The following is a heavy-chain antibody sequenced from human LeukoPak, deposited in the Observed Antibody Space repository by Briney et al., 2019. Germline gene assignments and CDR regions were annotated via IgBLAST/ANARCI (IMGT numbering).Heavy chain of an antibody. CDR3: ARMRAVAGTRYFDY. CDR1: GFSLSTSGMC. CDR2: IDWDDDK. J-gene: IGHJ4*02. V-gene: IGHV2-70*01. D-gene: IGHD6-19*01. Sequence: SGPTLVNPTQTLTLTCTFPGFSLSTSGMCVSWIRQPPGKALEWLALIDWDDDKYYSTSLKTRLTISKDTSKNQVVLTMTNMDPVDTATYYCARMRAVAGTRYFDYWGQGTLVTVSS.